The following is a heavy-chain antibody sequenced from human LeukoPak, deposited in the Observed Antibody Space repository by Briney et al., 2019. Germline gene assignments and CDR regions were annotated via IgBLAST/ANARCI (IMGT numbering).Heavy chain of an antibody. D-gene: IGHD3-10*01. Sequence: GGSLRLSCAASGYTFSTYWMHWVRHGPGKGLVWVSRINEGGSSTNYAESVRGRFTISRDNAKNTLYLQMTSLRAEATAVYYCTRDTFGARDSWGQGTLVTVSS. J-gene: IGHJ4*02. CDR2: INEGGSST. V-gene: IGHV3-74*01. CDR1: GYTFSTYW. CDR3: TRDTFGARDS.